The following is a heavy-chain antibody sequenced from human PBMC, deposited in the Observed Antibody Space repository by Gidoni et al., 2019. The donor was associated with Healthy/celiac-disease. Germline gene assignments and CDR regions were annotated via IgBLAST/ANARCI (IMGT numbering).Heavy chain of an antibody. CDR2: ISWNSGSI. CDR1: DFTFDAYA. Sequence: EVQLVESGGGLVQPGRSLRLSFSASDFTFDAYAMHWVRQAPGKGLEWVSGISWNSGSIEDADSVKGRFTISRDNAKNSMYLQRNSLRAEDTALYYCAKDSTVAVAAYYFDYWGQGTLVTVSS. V-gene: IGHV3-9*01. D-gene: IGHD6-19*01. J-gene: IGHJ4*02. CDR3: AKDSTVAVAAYYFDY.